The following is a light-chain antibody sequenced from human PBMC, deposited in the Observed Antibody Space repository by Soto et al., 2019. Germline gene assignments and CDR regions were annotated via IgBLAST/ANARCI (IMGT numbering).Light chain of an antibody. Sequence: QSLPTHPPSASGTPGQRVTISCSGSSSNIGRNTVNWYQQLPGTAPKLLIYDNNQRPSGVPDRFSGSKSGTSASLAISGLQSEDEADYYCAAWDDSLNGYVFATGTKVTVL. V-gene: IGLV1-44*01. CDR2: DNN. CDR3: AAWDDSLNGYV. CDR1: SSNIGRNT. J-gene: IGLJ1*01.